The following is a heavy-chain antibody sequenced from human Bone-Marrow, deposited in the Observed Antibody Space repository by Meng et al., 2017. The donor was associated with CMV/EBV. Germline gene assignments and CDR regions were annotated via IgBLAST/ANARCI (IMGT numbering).Heavy chain of an antibody. CDR1: GYSFTSYW. D-gene: IGHD5-18*01. CDR2: IYPGDSDT. J-gene: IGHJ6*02. Sequence: KVSCKGSGYSFTSYWIGWVRQMPGKGLEWIWIIYPGDSDTRYSPSFQGQVTISADKSISTAYLQWSSLKASDTAMYYCARIQLWDYYYGMDVWGQGTTVTVSS. V-gene: IGHV5-51*01. CDR3: ARIQLWDYYYGMDV.